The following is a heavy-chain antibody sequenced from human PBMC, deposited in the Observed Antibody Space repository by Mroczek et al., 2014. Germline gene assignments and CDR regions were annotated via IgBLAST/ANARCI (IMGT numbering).Heavy chain of an antibody. D-gene: IGHD6-19*01. CDR1: GFTFSSYA. J-gene: IGHJ4*02. Sequence: QVQLVQSGGGVVQPGRSLRLSCAASGFTFSSYAMHWVRQAPGKGLEWVAVISYDGSNKYYADSVKGRFTISRDNSKNTLYLQMNSLRAEDTAVYYCARDSRSAVAGIFDYWGQGTPGHRLL. CDR3: ARDSRSAVAGIFDY. V-gene: IGHV3-30-3*01. CDR2: ISYDGSNK.